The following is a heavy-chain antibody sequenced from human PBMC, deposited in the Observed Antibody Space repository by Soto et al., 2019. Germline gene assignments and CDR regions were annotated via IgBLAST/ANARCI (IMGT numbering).Heavy chain of an antibody. V-gene: IGHV4-34*01. J-gene: IGHJ5*02. Sequence: PSETLSLTCAVYGGSFSGYYWSWIRQPPGKGLEWIGEINHSGSTNYNPSLKSRVTISVDTSKNQFSLKLSSVTAADTAVYYCAWAPSIAARRRGFDPWGKGTLVTVAS. CDR3: AWAPSIAARRRGFDP. CDR2: INHSGST. CDR1: GGSFSGYY. D-gene: IGHD6-6*01.